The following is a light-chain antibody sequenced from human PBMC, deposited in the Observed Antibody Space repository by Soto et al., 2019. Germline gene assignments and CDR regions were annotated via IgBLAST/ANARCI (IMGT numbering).Light chain of an antibody. V-gene: IGKV1-27*01. CDR3: QKYDNAPLT. Sequence: DIQMTQAPSSLSASVGDRVTITCRARQDISTYLAWYQQKPGKVPKLLISAAYTLQSEVPPRFSGSGSGTDFTLTISSLQPEDGATYYCQKYDNAPLTFGGGTKVEIK. J-gene: IGKJ4*01. CDR1: QDISTY. CDR2: AAY.